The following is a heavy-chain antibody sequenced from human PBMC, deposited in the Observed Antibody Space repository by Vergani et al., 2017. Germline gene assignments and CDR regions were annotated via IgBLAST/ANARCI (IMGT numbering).Heavy chain of an antibody. D-gene: IGHD3-3*01. Sequence: QVQLQESGPGLVKPPGTLSLTCAVSGGSISSSNWWSWVRQPPGKGLEWIGYIYYSGSTNYNPSLKSRVTISVDTSKNQFSLKLSSVTAADTAVYYCARGVAYFDYWGQGTLVTVSS. CDR2: IYYSGST. J-gene: IGHJ4*02. CDR1: GGSISSSNW. V-gene: IGHV4-4*03. CDR3: ARGVAYFDY.